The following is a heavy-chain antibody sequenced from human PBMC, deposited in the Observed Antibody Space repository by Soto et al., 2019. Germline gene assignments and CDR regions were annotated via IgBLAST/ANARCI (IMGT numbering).Heavy chain of an antibody. J-gene: IGHJ6*03. Sequence: ASVKPSCKACGGTFSSYTISWVRQAPGQGLEWMGRIIPILGIANYAQKSQGRVTITADKSTSTVYMELSSLRSEDTAVYYCARGVYYDFWSGYRNPYYYYYYMDVWGKGTTVTVSS. CDR1: GGTFSSYT. CDR3: ARGVYYDFWSGYRNPYYYYYYMDV. D-gene: IGHD3-3*01. V-gene: IGHV1-69*02. CDR2: IIPILGIA.